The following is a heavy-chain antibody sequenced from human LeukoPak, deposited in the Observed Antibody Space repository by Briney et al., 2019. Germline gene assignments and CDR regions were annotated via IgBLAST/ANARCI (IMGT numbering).Heavy chain of an antibody. Sequence: GGSLGLSCVASGITFRNYWMSWVRQAPGKGLEWVANINQDSSEKYYVDSVKGRFTISRDNAKNSLYLQLNTLRPEDTAVYYCARGRVAAAGRIFDYWGQGTLVTVSS. CDR2: INQDSSEK. V-gene: IGHV3-7*01. CDR3: ARGRVAAAGRIFDY. CDR1: GITFRNYW. J-gene: IGHJ4*02. D-gene: IGHD6-13*01.